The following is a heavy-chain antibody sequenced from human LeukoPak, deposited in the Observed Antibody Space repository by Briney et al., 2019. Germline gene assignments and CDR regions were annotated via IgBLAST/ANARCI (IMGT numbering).Heavy chain of an antibody. V-gene: IGHV3-7*01. CDR1: GFTFSSYW. J-gene: IGHJ6*03. CDR3: ARDQSGYSYGWNYYYMDV. D-gene: IGHD5-18*01. CDR2: IKQDGSEK. Sequence: GGSLRLSCAASGFTFSSYWMSWVRQAPGKGLEWVANIKQDGSEKYYVDSVKGRFTISRDNAKNSLYLQMNSLRAEDTAVYYCARDQSGYSYGWNYYYMDVWGKGTTVTVSS.